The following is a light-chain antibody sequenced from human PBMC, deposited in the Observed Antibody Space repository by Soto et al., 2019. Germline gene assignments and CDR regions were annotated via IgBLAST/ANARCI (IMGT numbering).Light chain of an antibody. V-gene: IGLV2-23*01. CDR1: SSDVGSYDL. J-gene: IGLJ2*01. Sequence: QSALTQPASVSGSPGQSITISCTGTSSDVGSYDLVSWYQQHPGKAPKLMIYAGSQRPSGVSNRFSGSKSGNTASLTISGLQAEDEADYYCCSYAPSDTLVFGGGTKVTVL. CDR2: AGS. CDR3: CSYAPSDTLV.